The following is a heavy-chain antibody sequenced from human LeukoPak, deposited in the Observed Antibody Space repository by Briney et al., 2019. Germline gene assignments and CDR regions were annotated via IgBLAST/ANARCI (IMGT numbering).Heavy chain of an antibody. J-gene: IGHJ4*02. V-gene: IGHV4-34*01. Sequence: SETLSLTCAVYGGSFSGYYWSWIRQPPGKGLEWIGEINHSGSTNYNPSLKSRVTISVDTSKNQFSLKLSSVTAADTAVYYCARAIRGQPDYWGQGTLVTVSS. CDR2: INHSGST. D-gene: IGHD1-1*01. CDR1: GGSFSGYY. CDR3: ARAIRGQPDY.